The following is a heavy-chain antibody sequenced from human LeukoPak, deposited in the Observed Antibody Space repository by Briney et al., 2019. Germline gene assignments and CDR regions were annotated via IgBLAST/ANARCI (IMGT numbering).Heavy chain of an antibody. CDR2: ISGSGAST. J-gene: IGHJ4*02. CDR3: AKDVGKWESLHFFDY. Sequence: GGSLRLSCLTSGFTYSTNAMSWVRQAPGKGLEWISGISGSGASTYYADSVTGRFTISRDNSRNTLYLQMNSLRGDDTAVYYCAKDVGKWESLHFFDYWGQGTLVTVSS. D-gene: IGHD1-26*01. CDR1: GFTYSTNA. V-gene: IGHV3-23*01.